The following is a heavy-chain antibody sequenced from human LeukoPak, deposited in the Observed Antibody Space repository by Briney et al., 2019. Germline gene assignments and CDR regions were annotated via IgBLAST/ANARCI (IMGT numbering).Heavy chain of an antibody. Sequence: ASVKVSCKASGYTFTSYYMHWVRQAPGQGLEWMGITNPSGGSTSYAQKFQGRVTMTRDTSTSTVYMELSSLRSEDTAVYYCARGDIVVVVAATAGTLGSYGMDVWGQGTTVTVSS. J-gene: IGHJ6*02. CDR3: ARGDIVVVVAATAGTLGSYGMDV. CDR1: GYTFTSYY. CDR2: TNPSGGST. V-gene: IGHV1-46*01. D-gene: IGHD2-15*01.